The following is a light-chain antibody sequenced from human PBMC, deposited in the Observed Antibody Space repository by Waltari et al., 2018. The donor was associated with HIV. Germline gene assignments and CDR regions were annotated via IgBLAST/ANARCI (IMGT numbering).Light chain of an antibody. CDR1: QSISNY. V-gene: IGKV1-39*01. Sequence: DIQMTQSPSSLSASVGDRVAISCRASQSISNYLTWYQQKPGKAPNLLIYAASTLQRRVPSRFTGSGSGTVFTLTISSLQPEDFAIYYCQQSYSPPYTFGQGTKLELK. J-gene: IGKJ2*01. CDR2: AAS. CDR3: QQSYSPPYT.